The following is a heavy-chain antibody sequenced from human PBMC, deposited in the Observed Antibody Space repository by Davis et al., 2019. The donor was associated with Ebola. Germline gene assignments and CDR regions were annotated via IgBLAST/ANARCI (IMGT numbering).Heavy chain of an antibody. V-gene: IGHV3-30*18. Sequence: GESLKISCAASGFTFSSYGMHWVRQAPGKGLEWVAVISYDGSNKYYADSVKGRFTISRDNSKNTLYLQMNSLRAEDTAVYYCAKDLSGWPPVYWGKGTLVTVSS. J-gene: IGHJ4*02. CDR2: ISYDGSNK. CDR1: GFTFSSYG. D-gene: IGHD6-19*01. CDR3: AKDLSGWPPVY.